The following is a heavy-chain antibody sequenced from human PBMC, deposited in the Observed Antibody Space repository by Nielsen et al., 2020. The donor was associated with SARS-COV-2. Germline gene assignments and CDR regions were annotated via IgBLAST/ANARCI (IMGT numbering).Heavy chain of an antibody. CDR3: AREEGRGDYDY. D-gene: IGHD4-17*01. J-gene: IGHJ4*02. V-gene: IGHV3-53*01. Sequence: WIRQPPGKGLEWVSVIYSGGSTYYADSVKGRFTISRDNSKNTLYLQMNSLRAEDTAVYYCAREEGRGDYDYWGQGTLVTVSS. CDR2: IYSGGST.